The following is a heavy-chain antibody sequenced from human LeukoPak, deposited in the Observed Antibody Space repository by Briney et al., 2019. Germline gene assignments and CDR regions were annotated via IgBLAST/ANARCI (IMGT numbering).Heavy chain of an antibody. D-gene: IGHD6-13*01. CDR3: ARGRRGSSWDYDY. CDR1: GYTFTGHY. V-gene: IGHV1-2*02. CDR2: INPNSGGT. J-gene: IGHJ4*02. Sequence: GASVKVSCKASGYTFTGHYMHWVRQAPGQGLEWMGWINPNSGGTNNAQKFQGRVTMTRDTSTSTAYMELSSLRSDDTAVYFCARGRRGSSWDYDYWGQGTLVTVSS.